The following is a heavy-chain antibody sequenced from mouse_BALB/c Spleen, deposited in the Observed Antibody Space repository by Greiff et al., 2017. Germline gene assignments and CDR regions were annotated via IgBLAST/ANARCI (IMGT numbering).Heavy chain of an antibody. D-gene: IGHD1-1*01. V-gene: IGHV5-6-3*01. CDR1: GFTFSSYG. CDR3: AREGTTVVAPFDY. Sequence: EVQLQQSGGGLVQPGGSLKLSCAASGFTFSSYGMSWVRQTSDKRLELVATINSNGGSTYYPDSVKGRFTISRDNAKNTLYLQMSSLKSEDTAMYYCAREGTTVVAPFDYWGQGTTLTVSS. CDR2: INSNGGST. J-gene: IGHJ2*01.